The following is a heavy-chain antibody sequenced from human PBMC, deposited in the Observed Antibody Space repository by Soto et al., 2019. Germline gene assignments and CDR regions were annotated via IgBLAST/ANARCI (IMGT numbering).Heavy chain of an antibody. D-gene: IGHD3-3*01. J-gene: IGHJ4*02. V-gene: IGHV1-18*01. CDR3: ARLNYDFWSGSLYYFDY. CDR2: ISAYNGNT. Sequence: ASVKVSCKASGYTFTGDGIGWVRQAPGQGLEWMGWISAYNGNTNYAQKLQGRVTMTTDTSTSTAYMELRSLRSDDTAVYYCARLNYDFWSGSLYYFDYWGQGTLVTVSS. CDR1: GYTFTGDG.